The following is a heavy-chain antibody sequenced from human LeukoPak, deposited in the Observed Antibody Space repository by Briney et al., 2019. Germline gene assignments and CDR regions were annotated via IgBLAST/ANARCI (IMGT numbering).Heavy chain of an antibody. CDR1: GFSLSTRGMC. V-gene: IGHV2-70*01. Sequence: SGPALLQPTQTLTLTCTFSGFSLSTRGMCVSWIRQPPGKALEWLSLIDWDYDKYYSTSLRTRLTISKDTSKNQVVLTMTNMDPVDTATYYCALIAAAGPGMYYFDYWGQGTLVTVSS. CDR2: IDWDYDK. J-gene: IGHJ4*02. CDR3: ALIAAAGPGMYYFDY. D-gene: IGHD6-13*01.